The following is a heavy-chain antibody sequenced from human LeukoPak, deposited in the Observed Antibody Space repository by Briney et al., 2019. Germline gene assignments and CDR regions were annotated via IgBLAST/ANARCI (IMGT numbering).Heavy chain of an antibody. D-gene: IGHD2-15*01. Sequence: PGGSLRLSCAASGFTFRSDGMHWVRQAPGKGLEWVAVIWYDGSNKYYADSVKGRFAISRDNSKNTLYLQMTSLRAEDTAVYYCAKDGGTGGSNDAFDMWGQGTMVTVSS. CDR2: IWYDGSNK. CDR3: AKDGGTGGSNDAFDM. J-gene: IGHJ3*02. V-gene: IGHV3-33*06. CDR1: GFTFRSDG.